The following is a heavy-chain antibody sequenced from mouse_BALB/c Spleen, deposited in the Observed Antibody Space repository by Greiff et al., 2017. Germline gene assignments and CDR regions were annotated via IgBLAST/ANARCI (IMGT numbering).Heavy chain of an antibody. D-gene: IGHD2-1*01. Sequence: DVKLVESGGGLVQPGGSRKLSCAASGFTFSSFGMHWVRQAPEKGLEWVAYISSGSSTIYYADTVKGRFTISRDNPKNTLFLQMTSLRSEDTAMYYCARGNYGNNYLGYWGQGTTLTVSS. J-gene: IGHJ2*01. V-gene: IGHV5-17*02. CDR1: GFTFSSFG. CDR2: ISSGSSTI. CDR3: ARGNYGNNYLGY.